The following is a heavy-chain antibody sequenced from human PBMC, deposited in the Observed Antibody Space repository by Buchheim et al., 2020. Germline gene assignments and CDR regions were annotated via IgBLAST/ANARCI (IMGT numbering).Heavy chain of an antibody. J-gene: IGHJ5*02. V-gene: IGHV4-61*02. CDR1: GGSISSGSYY. CDR3: ARGIYETYYDFGWWFDP. CDR2: IYTSGST. D-gene: IGHD3-3*01. Sequence: QVQLQESGPGLVKPSQTLSLTCTVSGGSISSGSYYWSWIRQPAGKGLEWIGRIYTSGSTNYNPSLKSRVTISVDTSKNQFSLKLSSVTAADTAVYYCARGIYETYYDFGWWFDPWGQGTL.